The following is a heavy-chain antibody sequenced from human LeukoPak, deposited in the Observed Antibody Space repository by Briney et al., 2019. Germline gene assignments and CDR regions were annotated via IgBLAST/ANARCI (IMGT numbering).Heavy chain of an antibody. J-gene: IGHJ3*02. CDR1: GFTFSSYD. Sequence: PGGSLRLSCAASGFTFSSYDMHWVRQATGKGLEWVSAIGTAGDTYYPGSVKGRFTISRENAKNSLYLQMNSLRAEDTAVYYCARGRPPRYYYDSSGYLGDAFDIWGQGTMVTVSS. V-gene: IGHV3-13*01. CDR2: IGTAGDT. D-gene: IGHD3-22*01. CDR3: ARGRPPRYYYDSSGYLGDAFDI.